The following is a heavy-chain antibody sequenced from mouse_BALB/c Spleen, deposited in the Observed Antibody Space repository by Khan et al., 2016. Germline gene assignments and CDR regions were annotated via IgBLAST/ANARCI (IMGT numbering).Heavy chain of an antibody. V-gene: IGHV1-7*01. CDR2: INPSTGYT. Sequence: QVQLKQSGAELAKPGASVKMSCKASGYTFTSYWMHWVKQRPGQGLEWIGYINPSTGYTEYNQKFKDKATLTADKSSSTAYMQLSSLTSEDSAVYYCARRRLVDYWGQGTTLTVSS. CDR1: GYTFTSYW. CDR3: ARRRLVDY. J-gene: IGHJ2*01. D-gene: IGHD3-2*01.